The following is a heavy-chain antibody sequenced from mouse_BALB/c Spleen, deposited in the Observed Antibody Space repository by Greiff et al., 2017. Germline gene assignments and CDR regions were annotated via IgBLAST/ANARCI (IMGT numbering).Heavy chain of an antibody. CDR2: INSNGGST. V-gene: IGHV5-6-2*01. Sequence: EVKLVESGGGLVKPGGSLKLSCAASGFTFSSYAMSWVRQTPEKRLELVAAINSNGGSTYYPDTVKGRFTISRDNAKNTLYLQMSSLKSEDTALYYCAREYYGSSYYWYFDVWGAGTTVTVSS. CDR3: AREYYGSSYYWYFDV. CDR1: GFTFSSYA. J-gene: IGHJ1*01. D-gene: IGHD1-1*01.